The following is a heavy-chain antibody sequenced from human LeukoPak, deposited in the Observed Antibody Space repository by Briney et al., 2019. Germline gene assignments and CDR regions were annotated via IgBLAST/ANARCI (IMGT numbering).Heavy chain of an antibody. V-gene: IGHV3-23*01. Sequence: GGSLRLSCAASGFIFSSYAMSWVRQAPGKGLEWVSGISGSGGSTYYADSVKGRFTISRDNSKNTLFPQMNTLRAEDTAVYYCARDGTSSGWSFDYWGRGTLVTVSS. D-gene: IGHD6-19*01. CDR2: ISGSGGST. J-gene: IGHJ4*02. CDR3: ARDGTSSGWSFDY. CDR1: GFIFSSYA.